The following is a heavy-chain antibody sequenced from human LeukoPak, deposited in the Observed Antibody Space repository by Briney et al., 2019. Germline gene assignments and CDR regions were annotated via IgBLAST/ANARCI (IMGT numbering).Heavy chain of an antibody. CDR1: GFSVSSNY. J-gene: IGHJ4*02. CDR2: IYTGGNT. V-gene: IGHV3-66*01. Sequence: GGSLRLPCAASGFSVSSNYMSWVRQAPGKGLEWVSLIYTGGNTYHADSVRGRFTLSRDNSKNTVYLQMNSLRVEDTAMYYCASISDLLFYFDSWGQGTLVTVSS. CDR3: ASISDLLFYFDS.